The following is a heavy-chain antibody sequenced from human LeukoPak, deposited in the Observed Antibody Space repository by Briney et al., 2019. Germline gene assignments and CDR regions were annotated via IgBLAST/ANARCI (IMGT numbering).Heavy chain of an antibody. V-gene: IGHV1-8*01. CDR1: GYTFTSYD. Sequence: ASVKVSCKASGYTFTSYDINWVRQATGQGLEWMGWMNPNSGNTGYAQKFQGRDTMTRNTSISTAYMELSSLRSEDTAMYYCARGPYYDFWSGYYLAFARRQPYGMDVWGQGTTVTVSS. J-gene: IGHJ6*02. D-gene: IGHD3-3*01. CDR3: ARGPYYDFWSGYYLAFARRQPYGMDV. CDR2: MNPNSGNT.